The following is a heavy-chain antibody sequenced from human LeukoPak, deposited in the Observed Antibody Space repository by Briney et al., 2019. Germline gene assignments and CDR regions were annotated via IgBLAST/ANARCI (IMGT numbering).Heavy chain of an antibody. J-gene: IGHJ4*02. D-gene: IGHD3-10*01. V-gene: IGHV3-23*01. CDR3: AKDTRRVRGNCFDY. Sequence: GGSLRLSCAASGFTFSSYAMSWVRQAPGKGLEWVSAISGSGGSTYYADSVEGRFTISRDNSKNTLYLQMNSLRAEDTAVYYCAKDTRRVRGNCFDYWGQGTLVTVSS. CDR1: GFTFSSYA. CDR2: ISGSGGST.